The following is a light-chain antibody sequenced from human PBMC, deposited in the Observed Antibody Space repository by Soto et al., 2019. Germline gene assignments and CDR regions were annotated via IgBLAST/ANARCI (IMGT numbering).Light chain of an antibody. J-gene: IGKJ1*01. CDR3: QQYYSSPRT. Sequence: DIVMTQSPDSLAVSLGERATINCKSSQSVLYSSNNKNYLAWYQQKPGQPPKLLIYWASTRESGVPDRFIGSGSGTDFTLTISSLQAEDVAVYYCQQYYSSPRTFGHGTKVQVK. CDR1: QSVLYSSNNKNY. V-gene: IGKV4-1*01. CDR2: WAS.